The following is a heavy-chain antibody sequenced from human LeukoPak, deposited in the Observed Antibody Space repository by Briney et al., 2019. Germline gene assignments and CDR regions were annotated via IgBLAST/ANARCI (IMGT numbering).Heavy chain of an antibody. D-gene: IGHD2-8*01. CDR1: GYSFTSYW. V-gene: IGHV5-51*01. J-gene: IGHJ5*02. CDR3: ARPTRDCTNGVCYGWFDP. Sequence: LGESLQISCKGSGYSFTSYWIGRVRQMPGKGLEWMGIIYPGDSDTRYSPSFQGQVTISADKSISTAYLQWSSLKASDTAMYYCARPTRDCTNGVCYGWFDPWGQGTLVTVSS. CDR2: IYPGDSDT.